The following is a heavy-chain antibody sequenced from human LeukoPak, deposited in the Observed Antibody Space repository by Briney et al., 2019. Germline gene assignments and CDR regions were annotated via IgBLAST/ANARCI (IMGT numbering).Heavy chain of an antibody. J-gene: IGHJ4*02. Sequence: PGGSLRLSCAASGFTFSSYAMNWARQAPGKGLEWVSTITGSGGDTYYADSVKGRFTISRDNPKNTLYLQMNSLRAEDTAIYYCAKDPYVGGGYHFDSWGQGSLVTVSS. V-gene: IGHV3-23*01. D-gene: IGHD3-22*01. CDR3: AKDPYVGGGYHFDS. CDR1: GFTFSSYA. CDR2: ITGSGGDT.